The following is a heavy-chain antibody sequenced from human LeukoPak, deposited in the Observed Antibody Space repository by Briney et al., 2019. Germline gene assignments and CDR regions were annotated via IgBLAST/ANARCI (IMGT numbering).Heavy chain of an antibody. V-gene: IGHV3-23*01. CDR2: ISGSGGST. J-gene: IGHJ5*02. Sequence: GGSLRLSCAASGFTFSSYAMSWVRQAPGKGLEWVSAISGSGGSTYYADSVKGRFTISRDNAKNSLYLQMNSLRAEDTAVYYCARGTRGGGAYCGGDCYSTSYNWFDPWGQGTLVTVSS. CDR3: ARGTRGGGAYCGGDCYSTSYNWFDP. D-gene: IGHD2-21*02. CDR1: GFTFSSYA.